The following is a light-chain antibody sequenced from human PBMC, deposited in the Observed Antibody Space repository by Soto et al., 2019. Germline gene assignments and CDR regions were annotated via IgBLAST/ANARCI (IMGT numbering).Light chain of an antibody. J-gene: IGLJ1*01. V-gene: IGLV2-14*01. Sequence: QSVLTQPASVSGSPGQSITISCTGTSSDVGGYSYVSWYQQQSGKAPKLMIHEVSNRPSGVSNRFSGSKSGNTASLTISGLQAEGEADYYCSSYTSSRAYVFGIGTKVTVL. CDR3: SSYTSSRAYV. CDR2: EVS. CDR1: SSDVGGYSY.